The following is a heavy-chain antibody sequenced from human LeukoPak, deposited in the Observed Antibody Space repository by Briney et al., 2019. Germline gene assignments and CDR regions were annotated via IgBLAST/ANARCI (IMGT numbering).Heavy chain of an antibody. CDR1: GFTFSTYA. CDR3: AREGATTAFDY. J-gene: IGHJ4*02. D-gene: IGHD1-26*01. Sequence: PGGSLRLSCAASGFTFSTYAMHWVRQAPGKGLEWVAVISYDGSSKCYADSAKGRFTISRDIFKNTVYLQMNSLRAEDTAVYYCAREGATTAFDYWGQGTLVTVSS. CDR2: ISYDGSSK. V-gene: IGHV3-30*14.